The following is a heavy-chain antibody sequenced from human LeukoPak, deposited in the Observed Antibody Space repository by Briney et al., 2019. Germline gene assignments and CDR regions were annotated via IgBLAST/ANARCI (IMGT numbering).Heavy chain of an antibody. CDR1: GGSISSGDYY. CDR2: IYYSGST. V-gene: IGHV4-30-4*01. D-gene: IGHD4-17*01. CDR3: ATTRRLGYGDQSWDYYYYGMDV. J-gene: IGHJ6*02. Sequence: SQTLSLTCTVSGGSISSGDYYWSWIRQPPGKGLEWIGYIYYSGSTYYNPSLKSRVTISVDTSKNQFSLKLSSVTAADTAVYYCATTRRLGYGDQSWDYYYYGMDVWGQGTTVTVSS.